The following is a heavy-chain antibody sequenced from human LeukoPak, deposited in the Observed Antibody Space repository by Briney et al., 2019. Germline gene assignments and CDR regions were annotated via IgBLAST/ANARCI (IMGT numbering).Heavy chain of an antibody. Sequence: GGSLRLSCAASGFTFSSYGMHWDRQAPGKGLEWVAVIWYDGSSKYYADSVKGRFTISRDNSKNTLYLQMNSLRAEDTAVYYCARDRSSWSYYYYYGMDVWGQGTTVTVSS. CDR2: IWYDGSSK. D-gene: IGHD6-13*01. CDR3: ARDRSSWSYYYYYGMDV. V-gene: IGHV3-33*01. CDR1: GFTFSSYG. J-gene: IGHJ6*02.